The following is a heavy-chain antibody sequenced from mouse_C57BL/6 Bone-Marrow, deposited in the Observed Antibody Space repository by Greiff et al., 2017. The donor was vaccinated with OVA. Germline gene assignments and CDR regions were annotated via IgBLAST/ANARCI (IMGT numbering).Heavy chain of an antibody. CDR2: IYPGSGNT. Sequence: VQLQESGAELVRPGASVKLSCKASGYTFTDYYINWVKQRPGQGLEWIARIYPGSGNTYYNEKFKGKATLTAEKSSSTAYMQLSSLTSEDSAVYFCARGSRPWYFDVWGTGTTVTVSS. J-gene: IGHJ1*03. V-gene: IGHV1-76*01. CDR3: ARGSRPWYFDV. D-gene: IGHD1-1*01. CDR1: GYTFTDYY.